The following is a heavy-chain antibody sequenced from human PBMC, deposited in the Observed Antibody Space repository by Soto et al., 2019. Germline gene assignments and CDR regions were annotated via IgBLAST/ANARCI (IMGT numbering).Heavy chain of an antibody. CDR3: ARGVSTDCSNGVCPYNNYYFMHX. Sequence: ASVKVSCKASGYTFTDYNVHWVRQAPGQGFQWMGISNPLSGGTHFPDKFWGRVTLASETSRGTAYMELGSLRSDDTAVYYCARGVSTDCSNGVCPYNNYYFMHXWGQGTTVTVS. J-gene: IGHJ6*02. CDR2: SNPLSGGT. CDR1: GYTFTDYN. V-gene: IGHV1-2*07. D-gene: IGHD2-8*01.